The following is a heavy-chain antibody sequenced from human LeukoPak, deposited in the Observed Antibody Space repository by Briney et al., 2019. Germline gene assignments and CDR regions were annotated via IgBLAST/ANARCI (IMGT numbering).Heavy chain of an antibody. D-gene: IGHD3-3*01. J-gene: IGHJ4*02. Sequence: GWSLRLSCAASGFTFSSYSMNWVRQDPGKGLEWVSSISSSSSYIYYADSVKGRFTISRDNAKNSLYLQMNSLRAEDTAVYYCARGTGSYYDFWSGYYFAYWGQGTLVTVSS. CDR2: ISSSSSYI. V-gene: IGHV3-21*01. CDR3: ARGTGSYYDFWSGYYFAY. CDR1: GFTFSSYS.